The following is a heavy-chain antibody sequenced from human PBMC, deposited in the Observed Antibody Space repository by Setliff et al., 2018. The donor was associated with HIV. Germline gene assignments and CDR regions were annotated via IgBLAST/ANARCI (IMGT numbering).Heavy chain of an antibody. V-gene: IGHV1-8*02. CDR2: MNTNTGNT. J-gene: IGHJ6*03. CDR1: GYSFTNYD. CDR3: ARRGDSYGLDPIYYYYYYMDV. Sequence: ASVKVSCKASGYSFTNYDINWVRQATGQGLEWMGWMNTNTGNTGYAQKLQGRVTMTTDTSTSTAYMELRSLRSDDTAVYYCARRGDSYGLDPIYYYYYYMDVWGKGTTVTVSS. D-gene: IGHD5-18*01.